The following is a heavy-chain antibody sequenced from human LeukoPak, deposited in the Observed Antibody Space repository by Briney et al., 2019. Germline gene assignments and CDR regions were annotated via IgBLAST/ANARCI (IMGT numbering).Heavy chain of an antibody. CDR2: INAGNGNT. D-gene: IGHD2-21*02. J-gene: IGHJ4*02. V-gene: IGHV1-3*01. CDR3: ARGFSRVVTRFDY. Sequence: ASVKVSCKASGYTFTSYAMHWVRQAPGQRLEWMGWINAGNGNTKYSQKFQGRVTITRDTSASTAYMELSSLRSEDTAVYYCARGFSRVVTRFDYWGQGTLVTVSS. CDR1: GYTFTSYA.